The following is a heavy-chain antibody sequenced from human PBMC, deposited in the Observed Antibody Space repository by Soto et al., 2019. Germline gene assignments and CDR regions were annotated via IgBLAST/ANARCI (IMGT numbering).Heavy chain of an antibody. D-gene: IGHD2-15*01. V-gene: IGHV3-64*02. CDR2: ISRSGDRT. CDR3: ARARCSSGQCYDFDY. J-gene: IGHJ4*02. Sequence: EVQLVESGEGLVQPGGSLSLSCAASGFTFSSYNIHWIRQAPGKGLEFVSAISRSGDRTYYADSVKGRFSITRDNSKNTVWLQMGRLRAEDMAVYYCARARCSSGQCYDFDYWCRGALVSVSS. CDR1: GFTFSSYN.